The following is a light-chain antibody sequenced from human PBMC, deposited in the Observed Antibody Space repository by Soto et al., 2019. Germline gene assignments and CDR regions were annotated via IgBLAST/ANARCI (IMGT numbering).Light chain of an antibody. Sequence: SYELTQPPSVSVAPGQTARITCGGDHIGGKSVHWYQQKPGQAPLLVVYDDADRPSGIPERFSGSNSDNTATLTIGRVEAGDEADYYCQVWDAGSDHVVFGGGTNLTVL. CDR1: HIGGKS. J-gene: IGLJ2*01. CDR2: DDA. CDR3: QVWDAGSDHVV. V-gene: IGLV3-21*02.